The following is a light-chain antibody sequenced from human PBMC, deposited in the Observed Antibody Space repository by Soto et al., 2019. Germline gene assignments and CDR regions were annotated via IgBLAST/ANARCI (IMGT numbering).Light chain of an antibody. CDR1: QGISNY. J-gene: IGKJ1*01. CDR2: AAS. Sequence: IQMTHSPSSLSASVLDRVTITCRASQGISNYLSWYQRKPGKVPKLLIYAASTLQSGVPSRFSGSGSGTEFTLTISSLQSEDFAVYYCQQYNNWPRTFGRGTKVDI. V-gene: IGKV1-27*01. CDR3: QQYNNWPRT.